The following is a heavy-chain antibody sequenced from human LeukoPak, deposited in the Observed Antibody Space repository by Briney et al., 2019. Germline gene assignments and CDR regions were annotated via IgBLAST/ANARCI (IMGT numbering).Heavy chain of an antibody. J-gene: IGHJ5*02. CDR2: IYTSGST. D-gene: IGHD2-2*01. Sequence: SETLSLTCTVSGGSISSYYWSWIRQPAGKGLEWIGRIYTSGSTNYNPSLKSRVTMSVDTSKNQFSLKLSSVSAADTAVYYCARIRYCSSTSCYAGVHWFDPWGQGTLVTVSS. CDR3: ARIRYCSSTSCYAGVHWFDP. CDR1: GGSISSYY. V-gene: IGHV4-4*07.